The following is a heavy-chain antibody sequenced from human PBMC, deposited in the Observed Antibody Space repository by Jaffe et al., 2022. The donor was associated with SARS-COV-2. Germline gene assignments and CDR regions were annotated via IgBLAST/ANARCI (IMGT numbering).Heavy chain of an antibody. Sequence: EVQLLESGGGLVQPGGSLRLSCAASGFTFRSYAMSWVRQAPGKGLEWVSAISSRGGTTDYAVSVKGRFTISRDNSKNTVYLQMSSLRAEDTALYYCVKYAGTDFGDQIPDYYFDYWGQGTLVTVSS. CDR3: VKYAGTDFGDQIPDYYFDY. CDR1: GFTFRSYA. V-gene: IGHV3-23*01. CDR2: ISSRGGTT. D-gene: IGHD4-17*01. J-gene: IGHJ4*02.